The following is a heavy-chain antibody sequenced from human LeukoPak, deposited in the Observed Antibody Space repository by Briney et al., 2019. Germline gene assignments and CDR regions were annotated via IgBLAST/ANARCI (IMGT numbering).Heavy chain of an antibody. CDR2: IYYSGST. CDR3: ATHSPGLRFLEWTPLPYMDV. Sequence: PSETLSLTCTVSGGSVSSGSYYWSWIRQPPGKGLEWIGYIYYSGSTNYNPSLKSRVTISVDTSKNQFSLKLSSVTAADTAVYYCATHSPGLRFLEWTPLPYMDVWGKGTTVTVSS. V-gene: IGHV4-61*01. CDR1: GGSVSSGSYY. D-gene: IGHD3-3*01. J-gene: IGHJ6*03.